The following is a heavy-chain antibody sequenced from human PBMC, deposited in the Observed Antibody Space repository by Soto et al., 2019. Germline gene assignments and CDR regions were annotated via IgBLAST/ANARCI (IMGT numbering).Heavy chain of an antibody. V-gene: IGHV3-23*01. J-gene: IGHJ4*02. CDR1: GFSFSNYA. Sequence: EVQLLESGGGLVQPGGSLRLSCAASGFSFSNYAMSWVRQAPGKGLEWVSTIYGSGSNTYFADSVKGRFTISRDNSKNTLYLQMNSLGAEDTAVYYCAKDPYYGSGSYSYFDYWGQGTLVTVSS. CDR3: AKDPYYGSGSYSYFDY. CDR2: IYGSGSNT. D-gene: IGHD3-10*01.